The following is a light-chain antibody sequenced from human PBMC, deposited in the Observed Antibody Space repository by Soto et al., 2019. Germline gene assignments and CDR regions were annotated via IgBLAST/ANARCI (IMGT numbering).Light chain of an antibody. J-gene: IGKJ2*01. CDR1: QGISSY. CDR3: QQLNSYSYT. CDR2: AAS. Sequence: DIQLTQSPSFLSASVGDRVTITCRASQGISSYLAWYQQKPGKAPKLLIYAASTLQSGVPSRFSGSGSGTEFTLANSSLQPEDFATYYCQQLNSYSYTFGQGTKLVIK. V-gene: IGKV1-9*01.